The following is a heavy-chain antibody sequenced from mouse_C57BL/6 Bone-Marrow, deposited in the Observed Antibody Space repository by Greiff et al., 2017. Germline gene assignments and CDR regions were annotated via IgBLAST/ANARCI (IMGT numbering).Heavy chain of an antibody. CDR1: EYEFPSHD. CDR3: ARQRGLRRFDY. J-gene: IGHJ2*01. CDR2: INSDGGST. Sequence: VQLQQSGGGLVQPGESLKLSCESNEYEFPSHDMSWVRKTPEKRLELVAAINSDGGSTYYPDTMERRFIISRNNTKKTLYLQMSSLRSEDTALYYCARQRGLRRFDYWGQGTTLTVSS. V-gene: IGHV5-2*01. D-gene: IGHD2-4*01.